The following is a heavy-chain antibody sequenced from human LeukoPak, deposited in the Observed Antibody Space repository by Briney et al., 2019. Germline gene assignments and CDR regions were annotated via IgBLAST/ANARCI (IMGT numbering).Heavy chain of an antibody. J-gene: IGHJ4*02. CDR3: AKGSSAALYYFDY. D-gene: IGHD2-2*01. CDR1: GFTFSSYA. Sequence: GGSLRLSXAASGFTFSSYAMSWVRQAPGKGLEWVSAISGSGGSTYYADSVKGRFTISRDNSKNTLYLQMNSLRAEDTAVYYCAKGSSAALYYFDYWGQGTLVTVSS. CDR2: ISGSGGST. V-gene: IGHV3-23*01.